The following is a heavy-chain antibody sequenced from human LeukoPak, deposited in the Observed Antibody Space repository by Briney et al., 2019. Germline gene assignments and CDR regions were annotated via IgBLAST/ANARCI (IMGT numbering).Heavy chain of an antibody. CDR3: ARDSIPSLGPMWSPDGIYMVYFDL. CDR1: GGSISSYY. CDR2: IYTSGST. D-gene: IGHD5-12*01. V-gene: IGHV4-4*07. J-gene: IGHJ2*01. Sequence: PSETLSLTCTVSGGSISSYYWSWIRQPAGKGLEWIGRIYTSGSTNYNPSLKSRVTMSVDTSKNQFSLKLSSVTAADTAVYYCARDSIPSLGPMWSPDGIYMVYFDLWGRGTLVTVSS.